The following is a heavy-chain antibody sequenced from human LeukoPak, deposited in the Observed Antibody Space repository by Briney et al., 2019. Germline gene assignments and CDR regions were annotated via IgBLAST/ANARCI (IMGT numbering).Heavy chain of an antibody. CDR2: ISTYNGNT. Sequence: ASVKVSCKGSGYTFDRYGVTWVRQAPGQGLEWMGWISTYNGNTTYAQKIQGRVTMTTDTSTNTVYMDLRSLRSDDTAVYYRARDLGHCRNVICSSSAYWGRGTLVTVSS. J-gene: IGHJ4*02. D-gene: IGHD1-14*01. CDR3: ARDLGHCRNVICSSSAY. CDR1: GYTFDRYG. V-gene: IGHV1-18*01.